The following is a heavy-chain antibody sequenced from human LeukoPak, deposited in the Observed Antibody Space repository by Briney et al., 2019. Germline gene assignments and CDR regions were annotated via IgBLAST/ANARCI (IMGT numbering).Heavy chain of an antibody. J-gene: IGHJ4*02. CDR3: ARIGFGFSYGQGFDY. CDR1: GISFNDYS. D-gene: IGHD5-18*01. CDR2: ISHDGSNK. V-gene: IGHV3-30-3*01. Sequence: GTSLRLSCVVSGISFNDYSMNWARQAPGKGLAWVAVISHDGSNKYYADSVKGRFTVSRDNSENTLYLQMNSLRPEDTAIYYCARIGFGFSYGQGFDYWGQGTLVSVSS.